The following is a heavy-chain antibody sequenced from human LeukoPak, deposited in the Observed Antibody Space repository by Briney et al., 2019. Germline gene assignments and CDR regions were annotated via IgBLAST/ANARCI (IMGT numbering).Heavy chain of an antibody. CDR1: GYTFTGYY. J-gene: IGHJ4*02. CDR3: ARGEGFWSGYYSH. Sequence: ASVKVSCQASGYTFTGYYMHWVRQAPGQGLEWMGWINPNSGGTNYAQKFQGRVTMTRDTSISTAYMELSRLRSDDTAVYYCARGEGFWSGYYSHWGQGTLVTVSS. V-gene: IGHV1-2*02. D-gene: IGHD3-3*01. CDR2: INPNSGGT.